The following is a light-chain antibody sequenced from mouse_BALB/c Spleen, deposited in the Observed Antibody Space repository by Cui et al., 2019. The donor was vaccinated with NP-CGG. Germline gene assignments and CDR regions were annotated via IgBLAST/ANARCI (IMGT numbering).Light chain of an antibody. Sequence: QAVVPQESALTTSPGETVTLTCRSSTGSVTTTNYANWVREKPDHLFTGLIGGTNNRPPGVPARFSGSLIGDKAALTITGAQTEDEAIYFCALWFSNHWVFGGGTKLTVL. CDR1: TGSVTTTNY. J-gene: IGLJ1*01. CDR3: ALWFSNHWV. CDR2: GTN. V-gene: IGLV1*01.